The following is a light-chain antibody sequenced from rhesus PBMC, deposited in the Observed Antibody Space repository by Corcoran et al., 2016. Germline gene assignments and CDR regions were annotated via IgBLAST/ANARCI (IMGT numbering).Light chain of an antibody. J-gene: IGKJ3*01. CDR3: QHYYSTPFT. CDR1: QGITND. V-gene: IGKV1-25*01. Sequence: DIQMTQSPSSLSASVGDRVTITCRASQGITNDLAWYQQKPGETLKLLIYEASSLQSGIPSRFSGSGSGTDFTLTISSLQSEYFATYYCQHYYSTPFTFGPVTKLDIK. CDR2: EAS.